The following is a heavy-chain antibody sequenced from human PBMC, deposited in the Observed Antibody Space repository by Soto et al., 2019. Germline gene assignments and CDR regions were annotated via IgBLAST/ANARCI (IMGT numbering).Heavy chain of an antibody. V-gene: IGHV3-21*06. CDR2: ISSTTNYI. Sequence: GSLRLSCAGSGFTLTRSAVSWVRQAPGKGLEWVSSISSTTNYIYYGDSMKGRFTISRDNAKNSLYLEMNSLRAEDTAVYYCARESEDLTSNFDYWGQGTLVTVSS. CDR3: ARESEDLTSNFDY. CDR1: GFTLTRSA. J-gene: IGHJ4*02.